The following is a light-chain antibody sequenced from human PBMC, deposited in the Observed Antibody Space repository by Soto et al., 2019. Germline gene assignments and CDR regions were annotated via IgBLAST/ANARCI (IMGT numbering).Light chain of an antibody. CDR2: NNN. V-gene: IGLV1-44*01. CDR1: SSNIGTNA. Sequence: QSVLTQPPSASGTPGQRVTISCSGGSSNIGTNAVNWYQQLPGTAPKLLIYNNNQRPSGVPDRFSGSKSGTSASLAISGLQSEDEADYYCAAWDYSLNGYVFGTGTKLTVL. J-gene: IGLJ1*01. CDR3: AAWDYSLNGYV.